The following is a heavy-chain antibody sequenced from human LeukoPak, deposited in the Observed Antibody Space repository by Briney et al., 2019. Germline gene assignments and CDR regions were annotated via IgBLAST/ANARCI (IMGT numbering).Heavy chain of an antibody. CDR2: ISGSGGST. Sequence: GGSLRLSCAVSGFTFSSYAMSWVRQAPGEGLEWVSAISGSGGSTYYADSVKGRFTISRDNSKNTLYLQMNSLRAEDTAVYYCANSYSSSARGNYYYGMDVWGQGTTVTVSS. V-gene: IGHV3-23*01. CDR1: GFTFSSYA. D-gene: IGHD6-6*01. CDR3: ANSYSSSARGNYYYGMDV. J-gene: IGHJ6*02.